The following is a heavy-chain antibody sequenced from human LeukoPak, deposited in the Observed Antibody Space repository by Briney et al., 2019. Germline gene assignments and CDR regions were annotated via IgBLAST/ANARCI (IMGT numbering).Heavy chain of an antibody. CDR3: ARDWALMVLWFDP. V-gene: IGHV1-46*01. CDR2: INPSGGST. Sequence: ASVKVSCKASGYTFTSYYMHWVRQASGQGLEWMGIINPSGGSTSYAQKFQGRVTMTRDTSTSTVYMELSSLRSEDTAVYYCARDWALMVLWFDPWGQGTLATVSS. D-gene: IGHD3-10*01. J-gene: IGHJ5*02. CDR1: GYTFTSYY.